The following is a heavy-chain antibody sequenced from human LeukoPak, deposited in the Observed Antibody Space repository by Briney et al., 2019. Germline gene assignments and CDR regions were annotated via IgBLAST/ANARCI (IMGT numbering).Heavy chain of an antibody. CDR2: IRQDGSEK. Sequence: GGSLRLSCAASGFTFSTYWMSWVRQAPGKGLEWVANIRQDGSEKYYVGSVKGRFTISRDNAKNSLYLQMNSLRAEDTAVYYCARGGSRVITSCVLDYWGQGILVTVSS. V-gene: IGHV3-7*01. CDR1: GFTFSTYW. CDR3: ARGGSRVITSCVLDY. J-gene: IGHJ4*02. D-gene: IGHD2-2*01.